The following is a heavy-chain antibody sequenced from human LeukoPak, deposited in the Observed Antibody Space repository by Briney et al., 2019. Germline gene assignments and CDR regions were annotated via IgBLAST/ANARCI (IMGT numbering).Heavy chain of an antibody. CDR3: AKDLACSKFPQLYGMEV. J-gene: IGHJ6*01. D-gene: IGHD3-10*02. Sequence: GGSLRLSCAASGFTFSSYAMSWVRQAPGKGLEWVSAISGSGGSTYYADSVKGRFTISRDNSKNTLYLQMNSLRAEDTAVYFCAKDLACSKFPQLYGMEVWGQGTTVTVSS. V-gene: IGHV3-23*01. CDR1: GFTFSSYA. CDR2: ISGSGGST.